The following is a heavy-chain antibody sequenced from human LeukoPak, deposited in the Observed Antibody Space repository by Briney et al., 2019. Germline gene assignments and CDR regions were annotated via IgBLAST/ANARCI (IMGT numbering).Heavy chain of an antibody. CDR2: TYYRSKWYN. Sequence: SQTLSLTCALSGDILSSNSAAWNWIRQSPSRGLEWLGRTYYRSKWYNDYAVSVKSRITINPDTSKNQFSLQLNSVTPEDTAVYYCARDRISSGWYYFDYWGQGTLVTVSS. CDR1: GDILSSNSAA. CDR3: ARDRISSGWYYFDY. D-gene: IGHD6-19*01. V-gene: IGHV6-1*01. J-gene: IGHJ4*02.